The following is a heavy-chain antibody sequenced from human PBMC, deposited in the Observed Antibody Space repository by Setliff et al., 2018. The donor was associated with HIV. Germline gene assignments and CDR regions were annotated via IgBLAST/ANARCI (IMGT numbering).Heavy chain of an antibody. CDR1: GFTFSSAW. Sequence: HPGGSLRLSCAASGFTFSSAWMGWVRQAPAKGLEWVANISPDGRATYYVDSVKGRFTISRDNAKTSLYLQMNSLRAEDTAVYYCAREGARCTSVRCYTPDYWGQGTLVTVSS. V-gene: IGHV3-7*01. D-gene: IGHD2-2*02. J-gene: IGHJ4*02. CDR2: ISPDGRAT. CDR3: AREGARCTSVRCYTPDY.